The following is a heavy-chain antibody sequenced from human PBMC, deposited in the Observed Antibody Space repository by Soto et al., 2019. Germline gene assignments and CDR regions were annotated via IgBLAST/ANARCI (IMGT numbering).Heavy chain of an antibody. V-gene: IGHV4-38-2*01. CDR1: LYSISRCYD. CDR2: IFHNGST. CDR3: ARCSTISMPPAPNFDY. J-gene: IGHJ4*02. D-gene: IGHD3-3*01. Sequence: KASETLSLTCVVSLYSISRCYDWGWILQPPGKGLEWIGAIFHNGSTFYTPSLRRRVAISVETSKNQFSLRLTSVTAPATAVYYCARCSTISMPPAPNFDYWGTGTLVTVSS.